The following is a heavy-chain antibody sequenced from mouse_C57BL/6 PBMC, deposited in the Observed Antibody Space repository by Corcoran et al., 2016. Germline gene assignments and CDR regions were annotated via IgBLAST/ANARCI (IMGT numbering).Heavy chain of an antibody. Sequence: QVQLKQSGAELVRPGASVKLSCKASGYTFTDYYINWVKQRPGQGLEWIARIYPGSGNTYYNEKFKGKATLTAEKSSSTAYMQLSSLTSEDSAVYFCARGGDYDYDGAMDYWGQGTSVTVSS. J-gene: IGHJ4*01. CDR1: GYTFTDYY. CDR2: IYPGSGNT. V-gene: IGHV1-76*01. CDR3: ARGGDYDYDGAMDY. D-gene: IGHD2-4*01.